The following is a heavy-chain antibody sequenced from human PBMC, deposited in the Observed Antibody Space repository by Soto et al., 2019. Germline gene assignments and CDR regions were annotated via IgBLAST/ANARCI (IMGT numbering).Heavy chain of an antibody. CDR2: IHHSGGP. V-gene: IGHV4-4*02. CDR1: GDSISSSAW. D-gene: IGHD1-20*01. CDR3: ARDYAGITGTTLV. J-gene: IGHJ4*02. Sequence: QVQLQESGPGLVKPSGTLSLTCAVSGDSISSSAWWTWVRQPPGKGLEWIGEIHHSGGPYYNPSLKSRVTISIDKPKNQFSLKLSPVTAADTAVYYCARDYAGITGTTLVWGQGLLVTVSS.